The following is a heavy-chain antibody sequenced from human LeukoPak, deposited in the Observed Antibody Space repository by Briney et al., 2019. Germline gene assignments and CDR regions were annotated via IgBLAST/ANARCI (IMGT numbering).Heavy chain of an antibody. D-gene: IGHD6-13*01. CDR1: GYKLTNNW. Sequence: GESLKISCKISGYKLTNNWIGWVRQVPGKGLEWMGLIYPGYSVAKYSPSFQGQVTLSVDASISTAYLQLSGLRASDTAIYYCVRFGLTSSLDHWGQGTLVTVSS. V-gene: IGHV5-51*01. J-gene: IGHJ5*02. CDR2: IYPGYSVA. CDR3: VRFGLTSSLDH.